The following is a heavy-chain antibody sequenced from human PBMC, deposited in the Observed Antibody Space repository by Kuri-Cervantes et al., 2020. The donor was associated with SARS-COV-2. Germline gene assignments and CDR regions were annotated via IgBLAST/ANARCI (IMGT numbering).Heavy chain of an antibody. J-gene: IGHJ3*02. D-gene: IGHD2-2*02. CDR1: GFTFSSYW. CDR2: INSDGSST. Sequence: GSLRLSCAASGFTFSSYWMHWVRQAPGKGLVWVSRINSDGSSTSYADSVKGRFTISRDNAKNTLYLQMNSLRAEDTAVYYCARAPAAIIDGLTADAFDIWGQGTMVTVSS. V-gene: IGHV3-74*01. CDR3: ARAPAAIIDGLTADAFDI.